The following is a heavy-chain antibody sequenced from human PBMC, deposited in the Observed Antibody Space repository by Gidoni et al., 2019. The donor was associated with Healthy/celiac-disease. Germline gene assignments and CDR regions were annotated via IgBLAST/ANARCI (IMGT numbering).Heavy chain of an antibody. Sequence: EARLLQSGAEVKKPGESLRISCTGSGYSFTSYCMSWVRQMPGKGLAWMGRIDPSDSYTNCSPTFQGHVTISAYKSISTAYLQWSSLKASDTAMYYCARLRPIAVAGRGDYFDYWGQGTLVTVSS. CDR3: ARLRPIAVAGRGDYFDY. V-gene: IGHV5-10-1*03. J-gene: IGHJ4*02. D-gene: IGHD6-19*01. CDR1: GYSFTSYC. CDR2: IDPSDSYT.